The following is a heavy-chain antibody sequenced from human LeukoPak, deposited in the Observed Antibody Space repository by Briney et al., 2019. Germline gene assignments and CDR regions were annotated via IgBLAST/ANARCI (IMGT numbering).Heavy chain of an antibody. CDR2: FYYTGST. V-gene: IGHV4-59*01. D-gene: IGHD4-17*01. J-gene: IGHJ4*02. CDR1: GDSIRSFF. Sequence: SETLSLTCTVSGDSIRSFFWSWVRQPPGKGLEWIGFFYYTGSTNYNPSLESRVSISVDTSTNQLSLNLTSVTAADTAVYYCARIPSAGYGYFEDWGQGALVTVSS. CDR3: ARIPSAGYGYFED.